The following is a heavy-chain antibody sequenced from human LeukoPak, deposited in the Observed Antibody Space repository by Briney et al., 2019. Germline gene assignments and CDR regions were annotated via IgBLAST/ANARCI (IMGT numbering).Heavy chain of an antibody. J-gene: IGHJ3*02. Sequence: GGSLRLSCAASGFTFSSSWMHWVCQAPEKGLEWVADIKCDGSEKYYVDSVKGRFTISRDNAKNSLYLQMNSLRAEDTAVYYCARALSPNLWSGFEFHLSDAFDIWGQGTMVTVSS. CDR2: IKCDGSEK. V-gene: IGHV3-52*01. CDR3: ARALSPNLWSGFEFHLSDAFDI. CDR1: GFTFSSSW. D-gene: IGHD3-3*01.